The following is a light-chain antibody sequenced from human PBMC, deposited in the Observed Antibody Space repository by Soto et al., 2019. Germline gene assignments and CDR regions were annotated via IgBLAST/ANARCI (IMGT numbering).Light chain of an antibody. CDR2: KVS. Sequence: DVVMTQSPLSLPVTLGQPASISCRSSQSLVYSNGYTYLNWFQQRPGQSPRRLIYKVSNRDSGVPDRFSGSVSGSDFTLKISRVEAEEVGVYYCMQGTHWPPTFGQGTRLEIK. V-gene: IGKV2-30*01. J-gene: IGKJ5*01. CDR1: QSLVYSNGYTY. CDR3: MQGTHWPPT.